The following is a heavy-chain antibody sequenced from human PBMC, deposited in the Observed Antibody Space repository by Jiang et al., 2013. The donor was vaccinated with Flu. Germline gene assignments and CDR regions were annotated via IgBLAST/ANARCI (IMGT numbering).Heavy chain of an antibody. CDR3: ARYIKEEQQLQIYWYFDL. CDR1: GYTFTSYD. Sequence: SGAEVKKPGASVKVSCKASGYTFTSYDINWVRQATGQGLEWMGWMNPNSGNTGYAQKFQGRVTMTRNTSISTAYMELSSLRSEDTAVYYCARYIKEEQQLQIYWYFDLWGLAPWSLSPQ. CDR2: MNPNSGNT. D-gene: IGHD6-13*01. J-gene: IGHJ2*01. V-gene: IGHV1-8*01.